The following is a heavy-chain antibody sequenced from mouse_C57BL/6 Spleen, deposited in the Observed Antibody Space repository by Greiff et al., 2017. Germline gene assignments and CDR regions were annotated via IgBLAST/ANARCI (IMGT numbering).Heavy chain of an antibody. Sequence: VQLQQPGAELVRPGTSVKLSCKASGYTFTSYRMHWVKQRPGQGLEWIGVIDPSDSYTNYNQKFKGKATLTVDTSSSTAYMQLSSLTSEDSAVYYCAREGGYDYGGFAYWGQGTLVTVSA. D-gene: IGHD2-4*01. V-gene: IGHV1-59*01. CDR2: IDPSDSYT. J-gene: IGHJ3*01. CDR3: AREGGYDYGGFAY. CDR1: GYTFTSYR.